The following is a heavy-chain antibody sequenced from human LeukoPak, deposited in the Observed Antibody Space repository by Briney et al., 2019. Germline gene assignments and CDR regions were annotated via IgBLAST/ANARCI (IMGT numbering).Heavy chain of an antibody. J-gene: IGHJ4*02. Sequence: GRSLRLSCAASGFTFSSYGMHWVRQAPGKGLEWVAVISYDGSNKYYADPVKDRFTISRDNSKNTLYLQMNSLRVEDTAVYYCARDPRGWGQGTLVTVSS. CDR2: ISYDGSNK. D-gene: IGHD3-10*01. V-gene: IGHV3-30*03. CDR1: GFTFSSYG. CDR3: ARDPRG.